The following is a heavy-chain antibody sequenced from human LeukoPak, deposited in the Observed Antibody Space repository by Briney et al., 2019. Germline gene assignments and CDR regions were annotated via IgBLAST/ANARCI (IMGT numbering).Heavy chain of an antibody. V-gene: IGHV1-69*13. CDR3: ARDADLNGLLDY. CDR2: IIPILGTA. D-gene: IGHD5-12*01. Sequence: ASVKVSCKASGGTFSSYAISWVRQAPGQGLEWMGGIIPILGTANYAQKFQGRVTITADESTSTAYMELSSLRSEDTAVYYCARDADLNGLLDYWGQGTLVTVSS. CDR1: GGTFSSYA. J-gene: IGHJ4*02.